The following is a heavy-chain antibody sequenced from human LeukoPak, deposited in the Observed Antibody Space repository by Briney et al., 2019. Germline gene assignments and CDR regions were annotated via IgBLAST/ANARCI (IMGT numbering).Heavy chain of an antibody. D-gene: IGHD6-19*01. CDR1: GFTFSSYW. Sequence: GGSLRLSCAASGFTFSSYWMHWVRQAPGKGLVWVSRINSDGSSTSYADSVKGRFTISRDNAKNTLYLQMNSLRAEDTAVYYCARSIAVAGYNWFDPWGQGTLVTVSS. V-gene: IGHV3-74*01. J-gene: IGHJ5*02. CDR3: ARSIAVAGYNWFDP. CDR2: INSDGSST.